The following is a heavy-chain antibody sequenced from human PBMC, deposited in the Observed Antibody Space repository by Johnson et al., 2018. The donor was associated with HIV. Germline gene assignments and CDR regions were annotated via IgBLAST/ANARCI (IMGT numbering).Heavy chain of an antibody. CDR1: GFIVSNNY. D-gene: IGHD1-1*01. CDR3: AKDRTSAQSAFDI. J-gene: IGHJ3*02. Sequence: VLLVESGGGLVQPGGSLRLSCAASGFIVSNNYMNWVRQTPGKGLEWVSAIYSGGSTYYADSVKGRFTISRDNSKNTLYLQMNSLRAEDTAVYYCAKDRTSAQSAFDIWGQGTMVTVSS. V-gene: IGHV3-66*01. CDR2: IYSGGST.